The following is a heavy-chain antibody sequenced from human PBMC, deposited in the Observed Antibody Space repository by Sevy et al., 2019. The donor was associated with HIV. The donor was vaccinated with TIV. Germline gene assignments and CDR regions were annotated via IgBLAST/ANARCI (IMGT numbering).Heavy chain of an antibody. D-gene: IGHD3-22*01. Sequence: GGSLRLSCKASGFNFNNYAMSWVRQAPGKGLGWVSTISGSGGRTYTAESVRGRLTISRDNSKRTVYLQMNSLRGDDTAIYYCAKDPYSSGEYFQKWGQGARVTVSS. CDR2: ISGSGGRT. CDR3: AKDPYSSGEYFQK. V-gene: IGHV3-23*01. J-gene: IGHJ1*01. CDR1: GFNFNNYA.